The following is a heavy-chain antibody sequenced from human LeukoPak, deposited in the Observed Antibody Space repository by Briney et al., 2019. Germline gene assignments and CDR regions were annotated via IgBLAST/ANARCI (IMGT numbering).Heavy chain of an antibody. J-gene: IGHJ4*02. CDR2: ISAYNGKT. Sequence: FXXXXXSWVRQAPXQGLEWMGWISAYNGKTNYAQKLQGRVTMTTDTSTSTAYMELRSLRSDDTAVYYCARVRRWLPYYFDYWGQGTLVTVSS. CDR1: FXXXX. D-gene: IGHD5-12*01. CDR3: ARVRRWLPYYFDY. V-gene: IGHV1-18*01.